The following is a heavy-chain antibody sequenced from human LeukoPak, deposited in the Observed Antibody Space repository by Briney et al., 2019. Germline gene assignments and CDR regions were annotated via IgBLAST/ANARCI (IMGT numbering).Heavy chain of an antibody. D-gene: IGHD3-10*01. V-gene: IGHV3-30*18. Sequence: AGGSLRLSCAASGFNFVNTWMHWVRQAPGKGLEWVAVISYDGSNKYYADSVKGRFTISRDNSKNTLYLQMNSLRAEDTAVYYCAKDFGPTYYYGSGIDYWGQGTLVTVSS. CDR3: AKDFGPTYYYGSGIDY. CDR1: GFNFVNTW. CDR2: ISYDGSNK. J-gene: IGHJ4*02.